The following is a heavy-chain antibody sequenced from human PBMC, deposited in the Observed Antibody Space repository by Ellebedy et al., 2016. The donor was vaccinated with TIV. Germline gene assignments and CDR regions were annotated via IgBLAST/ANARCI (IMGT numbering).Heavy chain of an antibody. CDR1: GFTFSGYW. D-gene: IGHD3-10*01. V-gene: IGHV3-7*03. CDR3: AKDSGRSGWISDY. Sequence: PGGSLRLSCAASGFTFSGYWMSLVRQAPGKGLEWVANIKEDGSEAYYVDSVKGRFTISRDSAKNTLYLQMNSLRVEDTAIYLCAKDSGRSGWISDYWGQGTLVTVSS. J-gene: IGHJ4*02. CDR2: IKEDGSEA.